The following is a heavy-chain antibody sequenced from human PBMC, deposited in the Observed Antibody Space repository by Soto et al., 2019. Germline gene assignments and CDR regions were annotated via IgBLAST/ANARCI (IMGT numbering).Heavy chain of an antibody. CDR1: GFTFSNAW. CDR3: TTEGQWLGPMQPPTYYYGMDV. CDR2: IKSKTDGGTT. J-gene: IGHJ6*02. D-gene: IGHD6-19*01. V-gene: IGHV3-15*07. Sequence: GSLRLSCAASGFTFSNAWMNWVRQAPGKGLEWVGRIKSKTDGGTTDYAAPVKGRFTISRDDSKNTLYLQMNSLKTEDTAVYYCTTEGQWLGPMQPPTYYYGMDVWGQGTTVTVSS.